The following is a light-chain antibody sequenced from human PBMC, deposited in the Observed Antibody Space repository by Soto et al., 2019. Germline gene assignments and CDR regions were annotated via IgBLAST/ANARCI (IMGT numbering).Light chain of an antibody. J-gene: IGKJ5*01. CDR1: QSVSSY. V-gene: IGKV3-11*01. CDR3: QQYINWPRT. Sequence: EIVLTQSPATLSLSPGERATLSFMASQSVSSYLAWYQQKPGQAPRLLIYDASNRATGIPARFIGSGSGTEFTLTISSLQSEDFAVYYCQQYINWPRTFGQGTRLEIK. CDR2: DAS.